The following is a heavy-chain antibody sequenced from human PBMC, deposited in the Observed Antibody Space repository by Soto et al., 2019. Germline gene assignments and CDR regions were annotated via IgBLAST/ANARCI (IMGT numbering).Heavy chain of an antibody. D-gene: IGHD5-12*01. CDR3: TRQYSGYDFQDAFHI. Sequence: GGSLRLSCAASGFTFSGSAMHWVRQASGKGLEWVGRIRSKANSYATAYAASVKGRFTISRDDSKNTAYLQMNSLKTEDTAVYYCTRQYSGYDFQDAFHIWGQGTMVTVS. CDR2: IRSKANSYAT. J-gene: IGHJ3*02. CDR1: GFTFSGSA. V-gene: IGHV3-73*01.